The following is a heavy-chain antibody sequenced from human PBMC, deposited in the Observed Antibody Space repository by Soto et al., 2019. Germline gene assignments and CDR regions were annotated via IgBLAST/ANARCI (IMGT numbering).Heavy chain of an antibody. CDR2: INHSGST. V-gene: IGHV4-34*01. D-gene: IGHD2-2*01. CDR3: ARAVGVVPAATGYYYYYMDV. Sequence: SETLSLTCAVYGGSFSGYYWSWIRQPPGKGLEWIGEINHSGSTNYNPSLKSRVTISVDTSKNQFSLKLSSVTAADTAVYYCARAVGVVPAATGYYYYYMDVWGKGTTVTVSS. CDR1: GGSFSGYY. J-gene: IGHJ6*03.